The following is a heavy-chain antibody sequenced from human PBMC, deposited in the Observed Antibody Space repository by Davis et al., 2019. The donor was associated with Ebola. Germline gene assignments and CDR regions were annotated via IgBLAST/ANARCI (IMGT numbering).Heavy chain of an antibody. V-gene: IGHV3-64*04. Sequence: GGSLRLSCSASGFTFSSYAMHWVRQAPGKGLEYVSAISSNGGSTYYADSVKGRFTISRDNSKNTLYLQMNSLRAEDTAVYYCAKDIEDYGEVLDYYYGMDVWGQGTTVTVSS. D-gene: IGHD4-17*01. CDR2: ISSNGGST. J-gene: IGHJ6*02. CDR1: GFTFSSYA. CDR3: AKDIEDYGEVLDYYYGMDV.